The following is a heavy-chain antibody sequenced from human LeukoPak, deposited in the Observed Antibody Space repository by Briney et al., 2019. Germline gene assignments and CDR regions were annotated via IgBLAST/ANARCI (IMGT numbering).Heavy chain of an antibody. J-gene: IGHJ4*02. V-gene: IGHV1-18*01. CDR2: ISAYNGNT. Sequence: ASVKVSCKASRYTFTSYAITWVRQAPGQGLEWMGWISAYNGNTNYAQKFQGRVTMTKDTSTSTAYMELRGLRSDDTAVYYCARFSGSGYDFGYWGQGTLVTVSS. CDR1: RYTFTSYA. D-gene: IGHD5-12*01. CDR3: ARFSGSGYDFGY.